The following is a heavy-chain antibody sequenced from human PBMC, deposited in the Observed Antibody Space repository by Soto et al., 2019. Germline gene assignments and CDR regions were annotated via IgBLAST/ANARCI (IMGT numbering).Heavy chain of an antibody. V-gene: IGHV2-5*02. J-gene: IGHJ4*02. CDR1: GFSLSSTRMA. D-gene: IGHD6-19*01. Sequence: QITLKESGPTLVKPTQTLTLTCTFSGFSLSSTRMAVGWIRQPPGKALEWLALIYWDDDKRYSPFLKSRLTIPKDTSKNQVVLTMSNMDPMDTARYYCAHIVVAGLGYYFDYWGQGTLVTVSS. CDR2: IYWDDDK. CDR3: AHIVVAGLGYYFDY.